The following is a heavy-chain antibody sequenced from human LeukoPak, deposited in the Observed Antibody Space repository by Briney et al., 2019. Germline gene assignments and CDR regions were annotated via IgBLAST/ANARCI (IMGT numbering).Heavy chain of an antibody. V-gene: IGHV3-66*01. CDR1: GFTVSSNY. Sequence: GGSLRLSCAASGFTVSSNYMSWVRQAPGKGLEWVSVIYSGGSTYYADSVKGRFTISRDNSKNTLHLQMNSLRAEDTAVYYCTKDRSRQQMWGSVKKWFDPWGQGTLVTVSS. D-gene: IGHD6-13*01. CDR2: IYSGGST. CDR3: TKDRSRQQMWGSVKKWFDP. J-gene: IGHJ5*02.